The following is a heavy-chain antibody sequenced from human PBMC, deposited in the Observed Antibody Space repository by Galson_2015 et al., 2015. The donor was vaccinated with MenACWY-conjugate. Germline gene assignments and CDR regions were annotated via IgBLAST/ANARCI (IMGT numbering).Heavy chain of an antibody. Sequence: SLRLSCAASGFTFSSYAMSWVRQAPGKGLEWVSAISGSGGRTYYADSVKGRFTISRDNSENTLYLQMNSLRAEDTAVYYCAKDRLADAGTIDYWGQGTLVTVSS. D-gene: IGHD1-7*01. CDR1: GFTFSSYA. V-gene: IGHV3-23*01. CDR3: AKDRLADAGTIDY. CDR2: ISGSGGRT. J-gene: IGHJ4*02.